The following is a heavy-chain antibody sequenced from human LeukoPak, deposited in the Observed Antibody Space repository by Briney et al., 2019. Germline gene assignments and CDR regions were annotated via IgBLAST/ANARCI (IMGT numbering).Heavy chain of an antibody. J-gene: IGHJ4*02. CDR1: GFTFSIYS. D-gene: IGHD6-19*01. V-gene: IGHV3-48*02. CDR3: ARDATPSSGWYHFDY. Sequence: PGGSLRLSCAASGFTFSIYSMNWVRQAPGRGLEWFSYISSSSSSIYYADSVKGRFTISRDNAKNSLYLQMNSLRDEDTAVYYCARDATPSSGWYHFDYWGQGTLVTVSS. CDR2: ISSSSSSI.